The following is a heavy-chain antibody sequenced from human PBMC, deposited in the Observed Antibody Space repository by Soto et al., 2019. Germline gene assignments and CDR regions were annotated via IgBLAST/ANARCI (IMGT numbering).Heavy chain of an antibody. V-gene: IGHV4-39*02. CDR3: ARPAEAAVAGARAFDI. CDR1: GGSISSSSYY. D-gene: IGHD6-19*01. Sequence: QLQLQESGPGLVKHSETMSLTCTVSGGSISSSSYYWGWIRQPPGKGLEWIGSKYYSGSNYYNPSLKSRITVSGDTSKNHFSLKLSSVNASDTAVYYCARPAEAAVAGARAFDIWGQGTMVTVSS. CDR2: KYYSGSN. J-gene: IGHJ3*02.